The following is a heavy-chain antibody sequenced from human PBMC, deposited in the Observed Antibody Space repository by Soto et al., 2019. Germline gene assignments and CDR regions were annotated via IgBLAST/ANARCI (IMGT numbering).Heavy chain of an antibody. CDR2: ISSSSSYI. CDR3: ARETGYSYAGFDY. V-gene: IGHV3-21*01. D-gene: IGHD5-18*01. CDR1: GFTFSSYS. Sequence: EVQLVESGGGLVKPGGSLRLSCAASGFTFSSYSMNWVRQAPGKGREWVSSISSSSSYIYYADSVKGRFTISRDNAKNSLYLQMNSLRAEDTAVYYCARETGYSYAGFDYWGQGTLVTVSS. J-gene: IGHJ4*02.